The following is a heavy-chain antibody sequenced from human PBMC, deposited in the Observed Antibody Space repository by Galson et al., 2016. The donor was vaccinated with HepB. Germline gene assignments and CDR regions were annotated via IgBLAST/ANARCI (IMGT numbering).Heavy chain of an antibody. Sequence: SETLSLTCTVSGFSISSSSYYWGWIRQPPGKGLEWIGNFDYSGSTHYTPSLKGRVTMSADTSKNQFSLNLSTVTAADTSVYFCARGTHYGDFSDYWGHGTLVTVSS. CDR2: FDYSGST. J-gene: IGHJ4*01. D-gene: IGHD4-17*01. CDR1: GFSISSSSYY. CDR3: ARGTHYGDFSDY. V-gene: IGHV4-39*01.